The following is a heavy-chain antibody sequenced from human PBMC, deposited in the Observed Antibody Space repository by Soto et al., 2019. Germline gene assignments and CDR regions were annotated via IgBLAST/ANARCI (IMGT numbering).Heavy chain of an antibody. CDR3: ARASSYNWNDFLSH. J-gene: IGHJ4*01. V-gene: IGHV4-39*02. Sequence: XXTLSLPCTVSGGSISSSSYYWGSIRQPPGKGLEWIGSIFYSGSTYYNPSLKSRVTISRDNAKNSLYLQMNSLRAEDTALYYCARASSYNWNDFLSHWGQGTLVTVSS. CDR2: IFYSGST. D-gene: IGHD1-1*01. CDR1: GGSISSSSYY.